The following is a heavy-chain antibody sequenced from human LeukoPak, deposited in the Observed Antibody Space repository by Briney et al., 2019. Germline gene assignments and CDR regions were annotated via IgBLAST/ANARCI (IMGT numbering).Heavy chain of an antibody. Sequence: GGSLRLSCATSGLTFSSYLMSWVRQAPGKGLEWVANIKPDGSEKNYVDSVKGRFTISRDNAKNSLYLQMNSLRAEDTAVYYCARGGGHGYWGQGTLVTVSS. V-gene: IGHV3-7*01. D-gene: IGHD3-16*01. J-gene: IGHJ4*02. CDR2: IKPDGSEK. CDR1: GLTFSSYL. CDR3: ARGGGHGY.